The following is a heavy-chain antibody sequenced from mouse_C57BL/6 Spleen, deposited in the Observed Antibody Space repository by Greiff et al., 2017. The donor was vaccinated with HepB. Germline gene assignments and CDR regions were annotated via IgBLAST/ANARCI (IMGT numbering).Heavy chain of an antibody. CDR2: ISYDGSN. V-gene: IGHV3-6*01. Sequence: EVKLVESGPGLVKPSQSLSLTCSVTGYSITSGYYWNWIRQFPGNKLEWMGYISYDGSNNYNPSLKNRISITRDTSKNQFFLKLNSVTTEDTATYYCAREEDYYGSSIFAYWGQGTLVTVSA. CDR1: GYSITSGYY. J-gene: IGHJ3*01. D-gene: IGHD1-1*01. CDR3: AREEDYYGSSIFAY.